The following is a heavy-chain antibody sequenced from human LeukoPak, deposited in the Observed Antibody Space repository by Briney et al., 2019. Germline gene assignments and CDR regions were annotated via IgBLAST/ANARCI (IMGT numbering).Heavy chain of an antibody. CDR3: AKDRCSNGIGCYYYYMDV. Sequence: GGSLRLSCAASGFTFSSYGMHWVRQAPGKGLEWVAYIQYDGSNEQYADSAKGRFSISRDSSKNILYLQMNSLRAEDTAVYYCAKDRCSNGIGCYYYYMDVWGKGTTVTISS. D-gene: IGHD2-8*01. CDR2: IQYDGSNE. V-gene: IGHV3-30*02. J-gene: IGHJ6*03. CDR1: GFTFSSYG.